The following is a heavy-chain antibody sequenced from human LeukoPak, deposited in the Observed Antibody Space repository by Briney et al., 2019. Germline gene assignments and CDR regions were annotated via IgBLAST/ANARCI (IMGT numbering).Heavy chain of an antibody. CDR3: ARAEGYCSSTSCSEYFQH. V-gene: IGHV4-34*01. CDR2: INHSGST. CDR1: GGSFSGYY. D-gene: IGHD2-2*01. J-gene: IGHJ1*01. Sequence: SETLSLTCAVYGGSFSGYYWSWIRQPPGKGLEWIGEINHSGSTNYNPSLKSRVTISEDTSKNQFSLKLSSVTAADTAVYYCARAEGYCSSTSCSEYFQHWGQGTLVTVSS.